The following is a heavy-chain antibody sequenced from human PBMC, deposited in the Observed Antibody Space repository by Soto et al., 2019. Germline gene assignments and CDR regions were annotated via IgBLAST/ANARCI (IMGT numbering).Heavy chain of an antibody. Sequence: SETLSLTCTVSGGSISSYYWSWIRQPPGKGLEWIGYIYYSGSTNYNPSLKSRVTISVDTSKNQFSLKLSSVTAADTAVYYCARGHRSGYCSGGSCYSAFDYWGQGTLVTVS. D-gene: IGHD2-15*01. V-gene: IGHV4-59*01. CDR3: ARGHRSGYCSGGSCYSAFDY. CDR1: GGSISSYY. J-gene: IGHJ4*02. CDR2: IYYSGST.